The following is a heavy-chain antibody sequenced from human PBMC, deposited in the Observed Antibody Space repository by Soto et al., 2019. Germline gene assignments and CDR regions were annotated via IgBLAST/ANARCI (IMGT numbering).Heavy chain of an antibody. D-gene: IGHD3-3*01. CDR1: GYSFASYW. CDR2: VYPGDSRT. CDR3: ARGRFLEWLLSDYYYYGMDV. Sequence: PGESLKISCQGSGYSFASYWIGWVRQMPGKGLEWMGIVYPGDSRTRYSPSFQGQVTISADKSISTAYLQWSSLRSEDTAVYYCARGRFLEWLLSDYYYYGMDVWGQGTTVTVSS. J-gene: IGHJ6*02. V-gene: IGHV5-51*01.